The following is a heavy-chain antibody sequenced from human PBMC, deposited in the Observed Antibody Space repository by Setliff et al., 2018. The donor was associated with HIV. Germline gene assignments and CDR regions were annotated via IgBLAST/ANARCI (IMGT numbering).Heavy chain of an antibody. CDR1: GGSFSGYY. Sequence: PSETLSLTCAVYGGSFSGYYWSWIRQPPGKGLEWIGEINHSGSTNYNPSLKSRVTISVDTSKNQFSLTLSSVTAADTAVYYCARCRGYSGIFRSRHWFDPWGQGTLVTVSS. V-gene: IGHV4-34*01. CDR3: ARCRGYSGIFRSRHWFDP. D-gene: IGHD5-12*01. J-gene: IGHJ5*02. CDR2: INHSGST.